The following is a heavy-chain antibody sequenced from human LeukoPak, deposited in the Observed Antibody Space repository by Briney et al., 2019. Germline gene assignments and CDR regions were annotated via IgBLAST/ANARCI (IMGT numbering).Heavy chain of an antibody. CDR3: ARHGHCTNGVCYSNYYYYRDV. CDR2: IYPDDSDT. V-gene: IGHV5-51*01. J-gene: IGHJ6*03. CDR1: GYSFTSYW. Sequence: GESLKISCXGSGYSFTSYWIGWVRQMPGKGLEWTGIIYPDDSDTRYSPSFEGQVIISLDKSISPAYLQWSSLKASDTATYYCARHGHCTNGVCYSNYYYYRDVWGKGTTVTVSS. D-gene: IGHD2-8*01.